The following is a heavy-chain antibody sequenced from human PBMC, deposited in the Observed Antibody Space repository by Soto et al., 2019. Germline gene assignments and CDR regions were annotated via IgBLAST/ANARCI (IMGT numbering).Heavy chain of an antibody. CDR3: ARDRIAAAGGGTYYMDV. CDR2: IYSGGST. V-gene: IGHV3-66*01. Sequence: GGSLRLSCAASGFTVSSNYMSWVRQAPGKGLEWVSVIYSGGSTYYADSWKGRFTISRDNSKNTLYLQMNSLRAEDTAVYYCARDRIAAAGGGTYYMDVWGKGTTVTVSS. J-gene: IGHJ6*03. CDR1: GFTVSSNY. D-gene: IGHD6-13*01.